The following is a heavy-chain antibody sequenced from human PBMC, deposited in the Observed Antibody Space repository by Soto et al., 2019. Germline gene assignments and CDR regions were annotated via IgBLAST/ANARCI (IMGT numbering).Heavy chain of an antibody. CDR1: GYTFTNYA. Sequence: QVQLVQSGAELKKPGASVKVSCKTSGYTFTNYAISWVRQAPGQGLEWMGWISAFNGNTNYAQRRQGRVTMTTDTSTRTAYMELRRLRSDDTAVYFCARAGDFLYYFDYWGRGTLVTVSS. J-gene: IGHJ4*02. D-gene: IGHD4-17*01. CDR3: ARAGDFLYYFDY. V-gene: IGHV1-18*01. CDR2: ISAFNGNT.